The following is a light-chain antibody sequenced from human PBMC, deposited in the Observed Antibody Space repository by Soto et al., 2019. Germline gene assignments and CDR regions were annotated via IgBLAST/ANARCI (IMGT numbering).Light chain of an antibody. J-gene: IGLJ2*01. Sequence: QSVLTQPPSASGSPGQSVTISCTGSTSDVGGYNYVSWYQHHPGKAPKLILFEVSSRPSGDPDRFSGSKSGNTASLTVSGLQAEDEADYYCSSYAGSNIYVVFGGGTKLTVL. CDR2: EVS. CDR3: SSYAGSNIYVV. V-gene: IGLV2-8*01. CDR1: TSDVGGYNY.